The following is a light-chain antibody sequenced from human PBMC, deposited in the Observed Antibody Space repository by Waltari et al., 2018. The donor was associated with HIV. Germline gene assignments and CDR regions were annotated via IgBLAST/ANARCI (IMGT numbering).Light chain of an antibody. J-gene: IGLJ2*01. V-gene: IGLV4-60*03. CDR3: ETWDSDIRV. CDR1: SGHSSYI. Sequence: QPVLTQSSSASASLGSSVKLTCTLSSGHSSYIIAWHQQQPGKAPRYLMKVEGSGSFNKGSGVPDRFSGSSSGADRYLTISNLQSEDEADYYCETWDSDIRVFGGGTKLTVL. CDR2: VEGSGSF.